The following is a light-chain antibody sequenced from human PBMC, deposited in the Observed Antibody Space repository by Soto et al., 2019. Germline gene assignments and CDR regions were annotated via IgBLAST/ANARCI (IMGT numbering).Light chain of an antibody. J-gene: IGKJ1*01. V-gene: IGKV3-20*01. CDR2: GAS. Sequence: EIVLTQSPGTLSLSPGERATLSCRASQSVSIYLDWYQQKPGQAPRLLIYGASTRATGIPARFSGSGSGTDFTLTINRVEPEDFAVYFCQQYAGSPRTFGQGTKVDI. CDR3: QQYAGSPRT. CDR1: QSVSIY.